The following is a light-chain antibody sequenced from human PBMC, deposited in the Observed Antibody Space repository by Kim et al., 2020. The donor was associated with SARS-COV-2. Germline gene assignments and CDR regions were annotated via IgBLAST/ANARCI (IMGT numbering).Light chain of an antibody. Sequence: GQTVTISCSGSNSNILRKYVYGYQQVPGTAPKVLIYRSDQRPSGVADRFSGSKSGTSASLAISGLRSEDEADYYCAAWDDNVSGRVFGGGTQLTVL. CDR3: AAWDDNVSGRV. J-gene: IGLJ3*02. CDR2: RSD. CDR1: NSNILRKY. V-gene: IGLV1-47*01.